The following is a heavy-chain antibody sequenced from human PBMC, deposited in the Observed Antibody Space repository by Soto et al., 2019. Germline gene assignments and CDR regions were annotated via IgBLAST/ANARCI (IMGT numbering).Heavy chain of an antibody. CDR1: GFTFKNYW. CDR2: INGDGRIT. J-gene: IGHJ6*03. CDR3: ARIRSDLTWIHQYYYYYYMEV. D-gene: IGHD5-18*01. Sequence: GGSLRLSCAASGFTFKNYWMHWVRQAPGKGPVWVSQINGDGRITTYVDSVKGRFTTSRDNAKNTLYLQMNNLRAEDTAVYYCARIRSDLTWIHQYYYYYYMEVWGKGTTVTVSS. V-gene: IGHV3-74*01.